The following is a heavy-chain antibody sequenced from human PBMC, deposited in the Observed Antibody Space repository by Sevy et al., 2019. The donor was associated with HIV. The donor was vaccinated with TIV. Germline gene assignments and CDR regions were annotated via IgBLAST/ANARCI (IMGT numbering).Heavy chain of an antibody. J-gene: IGHJ4*02. CDR3: AKDLISGSYGGFFDY. CDR2: ISGSGGST. CDR1: GFTFSSYA. D-gene: IGHD1-26*01. V-gene: IGHV3-23*01. Sequence: GGSLRLSCAASGFTFSSYAMSWVRQAPGKGLEWVSAISGSGGSTYNADSVKGRFTISRDNSKNTLYLQMNSLRAEDTAVYYCAKDLISGSYGGFFDYWGQGTLVTVSS.